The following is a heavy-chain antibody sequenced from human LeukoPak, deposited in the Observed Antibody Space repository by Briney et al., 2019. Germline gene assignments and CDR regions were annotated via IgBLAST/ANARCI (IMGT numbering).Heavy chain of an antibody. D-gene: IGHD3-3*01. Sequence: SETLSLTCTVSGGSISSGSYYWSWIRQPAGKGLEWIGRIYTSGSTNYNPSLKSRVTISVDTSKNQFSLKLSSVTAADTAVYYCARDKDFGVAYYMDVWGKGTTVTVSS. J-gene: IGHJ6*03. CDR3: ARDKDFGVAYYMDV. V-gene: IGHV4-61*02. CDR2: IYTSGST. CDR1: GGSISSGSYY.